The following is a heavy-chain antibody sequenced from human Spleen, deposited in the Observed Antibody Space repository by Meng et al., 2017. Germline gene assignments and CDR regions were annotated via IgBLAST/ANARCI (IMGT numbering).Heavy chain of an antibody. CDR1: CFSVSLSGVV. CDR2: IYWDDDK. J-gene: IGHJ4*02. Sequence: ITLNESGPPLMNHTPPLTLTWHSTCFSVSLSGVVVCSILKPQGKALEWLALIYWDDDKRYSPSLKSRLTITKDTSKNQVVLKMTNMDPVDTATYYCAFSQGLEVGFDYWGQGTLVTVSS. D-gene: IGHD1-26*01. CDR3: AFSQGLEVGFDY. V-gene: IGHV2-5*02.